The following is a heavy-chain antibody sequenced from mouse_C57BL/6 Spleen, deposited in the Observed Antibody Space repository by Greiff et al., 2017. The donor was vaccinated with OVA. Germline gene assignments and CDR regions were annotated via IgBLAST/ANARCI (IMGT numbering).Heavy chain of an antibody. CDR2: ISSGGSYT. V-gene: IGHV5-6*01. CDR1: GFTFSSYG. CDR3: ARQGTTVVATRNWDDY. Sequence: EVQLVESGGDLVKPGGSLKLSCAASGFTFSSYGMSWVRQTPDKRLEWVATISSGGSYTYYPDSVKGRFTISRDNAKNTLYLQMSSLKSEDTAMYYCARQGTTVVATRNWDDYWGQGTTLTVSS. J-gene: IGHJ2*01. D-gene: IGHD1-1*01.